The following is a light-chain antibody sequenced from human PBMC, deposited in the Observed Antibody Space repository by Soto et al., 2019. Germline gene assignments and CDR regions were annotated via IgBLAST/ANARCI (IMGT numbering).Light chain of an antibody. Sequence: EIMLTQSPATLSLSPGERATLSCRASQSVSSYLAWYQQKPGQAPRLLIYDASNRATGIPDRFSGSGSGTDFTLTISSLEPEDFAVYYCQQRSNWPPSITFGQGTRLEIK. CDR1: QSVSSY. V-gene: IGKV3-11*01. J-gene: IGKJ5*01. CDR3: QQRSNWPPSIT. CDR2: DAS.